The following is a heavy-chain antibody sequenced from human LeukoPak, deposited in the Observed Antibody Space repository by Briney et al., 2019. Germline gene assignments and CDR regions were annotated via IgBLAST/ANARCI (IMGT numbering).Heavy chain of an antibody. CDR2: IIPIFGTA. Sequence: SVTVSCKASGGTFSSYAISWVRQAPGQGPEWMGGIIPIFGTANYAQKFQGRVTITADESTSTAYMGLSSLRSEDTAVYYCARARGVVVVPAAISLDYWGQGTLVTVSS. CDR1: GGTFSSYA. CDR3: ARARGVVVVPAAISLDY. D-gene: IGHD2-2*01. J-gene: IGHJ4*02. V-gene: IGHV1-69*13.